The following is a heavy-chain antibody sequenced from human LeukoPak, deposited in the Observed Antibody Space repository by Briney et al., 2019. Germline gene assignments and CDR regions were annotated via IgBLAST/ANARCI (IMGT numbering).Heavy chain of an antibody. CDR2: ISRAGDGT. J-gene: IGHJ3*01. V-gene: IGHV3-23*01. Sequence: GGSLRLSCVGSGFIFSSYDMGWVRQAPGKGLEWVSSISRAGDGTYYEDSVKGRFTISRDNSRNTMYLQMNSLRAEDTAVYYCARGESFAFDVWGQGTMVTVSS. CDR3: ARGESFAFDV. CDR1: GFIFSSYD.